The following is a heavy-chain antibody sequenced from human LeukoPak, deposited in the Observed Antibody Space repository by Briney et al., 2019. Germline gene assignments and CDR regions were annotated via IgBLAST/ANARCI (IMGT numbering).Heavy chain of an antibody. J-gene: IGHJ4*02. CDR2: ISLTGRT. D-gene: IGHD3-16*01. CDR3: LREIGAFCPFGY. Sequence: SGTLSLTCGVSGGSISGTNWWSWVRPPPGQGLEWIGEISLTGRTTYNPSLNGRVTMSLDESSNQLSLSLTSVTAADTAIYYCLREIGAFCPFGYWGQGTLVIVPS. CDR1: GGSISGTNW. V-gene: IGHV4-4*02.